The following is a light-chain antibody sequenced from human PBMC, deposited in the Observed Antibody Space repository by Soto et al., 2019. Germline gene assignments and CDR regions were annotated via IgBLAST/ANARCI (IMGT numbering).Light chain of an antibody. CDR3: QQYGSSSYT. J-gene: IGKJ2*01. V-gene: IGKV3-20*01. CDR2: GAS. CDR1: QSVSSSY. Sequence: EIVLTQSPGTLSLSPGERATLSCRASQSVSSSYLAWYQQKPGQAPRLLIYGASSRATGIPDRFSGSGSGTDFNLTISRLEPEDFAVYYCQQYGSSSYTFGQGTKLESK.